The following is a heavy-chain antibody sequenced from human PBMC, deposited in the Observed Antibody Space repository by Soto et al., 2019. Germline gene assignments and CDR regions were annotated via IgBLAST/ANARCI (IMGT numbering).Heavy chain of an antibody. V-gene: IGHV3-48*01. J-gene: IGHJ3*02. CDR2: ISSSSSTI. D-gene: IGHD3-22*01. Sequence: GSLRLSCAASGFTFSSYSMNWVRQAPGKGLEWVSYISSSSSTIYYADSVKGRFTISRDNAKNSLYLQMNSLRAEDTAVYYCARGYYYDSSGYPTVDAFDIWGQGTMVTVSS. CDR1: GFTFSSYS. CDR3: ARGYYYDSSGYPTVDAFDI.